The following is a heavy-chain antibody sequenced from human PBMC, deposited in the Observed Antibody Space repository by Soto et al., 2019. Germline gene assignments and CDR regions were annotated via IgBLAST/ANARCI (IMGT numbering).Heavy chain of an antibody. D-gene: IGHD2-15*01. V-gene: IGHV4-39*01. Sequence: SETLSLTCTVSGDSISSNSYYWGWIRRPPGQGLEWIGSIHYTGSTYYNPSLRGRVTISVDTSKNQFSLNLGSVGAADTAVYYCARLINGRCNDWGQGTLVTVSS. CDR1: GDSISSNSYY. CDR3: ARLINGRCND. CDR2: IHYTGST. J-gene: IGHJ1*01.